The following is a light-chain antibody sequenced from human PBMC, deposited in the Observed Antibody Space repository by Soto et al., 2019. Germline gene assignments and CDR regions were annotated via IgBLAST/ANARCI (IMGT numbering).Light chain of an antibody. CDR3: QQRYNWPPT. J-gene: IGKJ1*01. CDR2: GAS. CDR1: QSVTSSY. V-gene: IGKV3-11*01. Sequence: ESVLTHSPGTLALSPGERATLSCSASQSVTSSYLAWWQQKPGQAPRLLIYGASHRATGIPARFSGSGSGTDFTLTINSLEPEDFALYYCQQRYNWPPTFGQGTKV.